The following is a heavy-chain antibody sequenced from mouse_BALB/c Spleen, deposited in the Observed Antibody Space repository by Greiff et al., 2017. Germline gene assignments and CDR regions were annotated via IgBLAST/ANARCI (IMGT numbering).Heavy chain of an antibody. CDR3: ARDYYGSSSFDY. V-gene: IGHV1-7*01. CDR2: INPSTGYT. CDR1: GYTFTSYW. Sequence: QVQLQQSGAELAKPGASVKMSCKASGYTFTSYWMHWVKQRPGQGLEWIGYINPSTGYTEYNQKFKDKATLTADKSPSTAYMQLSSLTSEDSAVYYCARDYYGSSSFDYWGQGTTLTVSS. J-gene: IGHJ2*01. D-gene: IGHD1-1*01.